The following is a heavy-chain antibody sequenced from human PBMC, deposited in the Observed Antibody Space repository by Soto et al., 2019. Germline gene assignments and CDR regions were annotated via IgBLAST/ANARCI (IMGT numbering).Heavy chain of an antibody. V-gene: IGHV3-23*01. D-gene: IGHD4-17*01. J-gene: IGHJ4*02. Sequence: GGSLRLSCAASGSTFSSYAMNWVRQAPGKGLEWVSAISCSGTSTYYADSVEGRFIISRDNSKNTLYLQMTSLRAEDTALYYFSNNVSYGDPFVYWGQGTLVTVSS. CDR3: SNNVSYGDPFVY. CDR1: GSTFSSYA. CDR2: ISCSGTST.